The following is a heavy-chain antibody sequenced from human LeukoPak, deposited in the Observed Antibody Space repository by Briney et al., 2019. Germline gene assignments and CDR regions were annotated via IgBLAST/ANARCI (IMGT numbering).Heavy chain of an antibody. CDR1: GGSISSGGYY. D-gene: IGHD2-2*01. V-gene: IGHV4-31*03. J-gene: IGHJ5*02. CDR3: AREQDHQLLSGRWFDP. CDR2: IYYSGST. Sequence: PSQTLSLTCTVSGGSISSGGYYWSWIRQHPGKGLEWIGYIYYSGSTYYNPSLKSRVTISVDTSKNQFSLKLSSVTAADTAVYYSAREQDHQLLSGRWFDPWGQGTLVTVSS.